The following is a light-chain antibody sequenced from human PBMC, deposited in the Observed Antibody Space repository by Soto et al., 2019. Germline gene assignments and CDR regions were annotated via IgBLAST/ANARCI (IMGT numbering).Light chain of an antibody. CDR1: QSINTL. J-gene: IGKJ5*01. CDR3: QQYNNWPIT. CDR2: RAS. Sequence: EVALTQSPATLSVSPGEGATLSCRASQSINTLLAWYQQKPGQAPRLLIYRASTRATDIPARFSGSGSGTDFTVTISSLQSEDFAIYYCQQYNNWPITFGQGTRLEIK. V-gene: IGKV3-15*01.